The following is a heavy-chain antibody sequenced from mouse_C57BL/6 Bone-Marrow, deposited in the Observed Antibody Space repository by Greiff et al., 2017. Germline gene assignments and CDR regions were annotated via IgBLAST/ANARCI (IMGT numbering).Heavy chain of an antibody. Sequence: QVQLQQPGAELVKPGASVKLSCKASGYTFTSYWMPWVKQRPGQGLEWIGMIHPNSGSTNYNEKFKSKATLTVDKSSSTAYMQLSSLTSEDSSVYYCARGDSSVFAYWGQGTLVTVSA. J-gene: IGHJ3*01. V-gene: IGHV1-64*01. D-gene: IGHD3-2*02. CDR1: GYTFTSYW. CDR2: IHPNSGST. CDR3: ARGDSSVFAY.